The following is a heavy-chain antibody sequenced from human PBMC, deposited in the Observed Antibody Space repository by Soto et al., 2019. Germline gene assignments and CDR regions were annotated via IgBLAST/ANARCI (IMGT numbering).Heavy chain of an antibody. Sequence: GSLRLSCAASGFTFSDYYMHWVRQAPGKGLEWVAVISYDGSNKYYADSVKGRFTISRDNSKNTLYLQMNSLRAEDTSVYYCARGITIFGVVTPPGYWGQGTLVTVSS. V-gene: IGHV3-30*03. J-gene: IGHJ4*02. CDR1: GFTFSDYY. CDR3: ARGITIFGVVTPPGY. D-gene: IGHD3-3*01. CDR2: ISYDGSNK.